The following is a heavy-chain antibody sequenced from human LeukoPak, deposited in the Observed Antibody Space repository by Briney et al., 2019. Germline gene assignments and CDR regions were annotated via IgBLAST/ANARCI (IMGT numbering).Heavy chain of an antibody. J-gene: IGHJ6*03. V-gene: IGHV3-20*04. CDR3: ARRAVERRYYYYYMDV. CDR2: INWNGGST. Sequence: GGSLRLSCAASGFTFDDYGMSWVRQAPGKELERVSGINWNGGSTGYADSVKGRFTISRDNAKNSLYLQMNSLRAEDTALYYCARRAVERRYYYYYMDVWGKGTTVTVSS. CDR1: GFTFDDYG. D-gene: IGHD1-1*01.